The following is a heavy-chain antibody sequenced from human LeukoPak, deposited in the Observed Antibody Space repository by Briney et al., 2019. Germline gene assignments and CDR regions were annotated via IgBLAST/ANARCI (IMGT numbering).Heavy chain of an antibody. CDR2: INHSGST. CDR3: ARPRHSGWYMQPYFAY. CDR1: GGSFSGYY. J-gene: IGHJ4*02. D-gene: IGHD6-13*01. Sequence: KTSETLSLTCAVYGGSFSGYYWSWIRQPPGKGLEWIGEINHSGSTNYNPSLKSRVTISVDTSKNQFSLKLSSVTAADTAVYYCARPRHSGWYMQPYFAYGGQGTLVTVSS. V-gene: IGHV4-34*01.